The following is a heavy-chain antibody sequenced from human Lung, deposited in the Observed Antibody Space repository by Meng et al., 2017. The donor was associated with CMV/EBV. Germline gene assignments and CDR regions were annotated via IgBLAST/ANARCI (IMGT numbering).Heavy chain of an antibody. Sequence: GESLKISCAASGFTFSDYYMSWIRQAPGKGLEWVSYISSSGSTIYYADSVKGRFTISRDNAKNSLYLQMNSLRAEDTAVFYCARDRCGGDCYLHDYWGQGTLVTGSS. CDR2: ISSSGSTI. CDR3: ARDRCGGDCYLHDY. CDR1: GFTFSDYY. J-gene: IGHJ4*02. V-gene: IGHV3-11*01. D-gene: IGHD2-21*01.